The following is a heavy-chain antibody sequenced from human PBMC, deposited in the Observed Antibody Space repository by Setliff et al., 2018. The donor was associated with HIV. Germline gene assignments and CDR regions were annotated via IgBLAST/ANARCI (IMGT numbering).Heavy chain of an antibody. J-gene: IGHJ4*02. CDR1: GLSISSYA. Sequence: PGGSLRLSCAASGLSISSYAMGWVRQAPGKGLEWVSAISGSGYNTHYADSLRGRFTISRDTSKNTLYLQMDSLRTDDTAIYYCAKDKYYDILTGYFTDWGQGTLVTVSS. V-gene: IGHV3-23*01. CDR2: ISGSGYNT. D-gene: IGHD3-9*01. CDR3: AKDKYYDILTGYFTD.